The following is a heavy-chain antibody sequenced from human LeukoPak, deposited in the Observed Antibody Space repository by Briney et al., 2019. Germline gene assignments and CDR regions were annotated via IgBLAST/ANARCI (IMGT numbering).Heavy chain of an antibody. CDR3: ARDYYGSGSWYY. D-gene: IGHD3-10*01. Sequence: GGSLRLSCAASGFTVSSNYMSWVRQAPGKGLEWVSVIYGGGSTYYADSVKGRFTISRDNSKNTLYLQMNSLRAEDTAVYYCARDYYGSGSWYYWGQGTLVTVSS. V-gene: IGHV3-53*01. J-gene: IGHJ4*02. CDR2: IYGGGST. CDR1: GFTVSSNY.